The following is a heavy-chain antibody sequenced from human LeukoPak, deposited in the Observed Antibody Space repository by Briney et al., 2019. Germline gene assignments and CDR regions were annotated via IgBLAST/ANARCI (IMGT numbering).Heavy chain of an antibody. J-gene: IGHJ5*02. CDR3: AKAYGYNSGYYWFDP. V-gene: IGHV1-2*02. Sequence: ASVKVSCKASGYTFTDYYMHWVRQAPGQGLEWMGWINSNSGGTNYAQKFQGRVTMTRDTSISTAYMELSGLRSDDTAVYYCAKAYGYNSGYYWFDPWGQGTLVTVS. CDR2: INSNSGGT. CDR1: GYTFTDYY. D-gene: IGHD6-19*01.